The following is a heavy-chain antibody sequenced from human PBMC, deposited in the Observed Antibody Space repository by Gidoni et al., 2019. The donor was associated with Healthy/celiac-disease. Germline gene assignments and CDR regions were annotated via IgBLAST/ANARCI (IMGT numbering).Heavy chain of an antibody. J-gene: IGHJ4*02. CDR1: GYSCTSYW. Sequence: EVQLVQSGAEVKKPGESLRISCKGSGYSCTSYWISWVRQMPGKGLGWMGGIDPIDSDTNYSPSFQGHVTISADKSISTAYLQWSSLKASDTAMYYCARLRTGGGGYDFWSGYEHGWGQGTLVTVSS. CDR3: ARLRTGGGGYDFWSGYEHG. CDR2: IDPIDSDT. V-gene: IGHV5-10-1*03. D-gene: IGHD3-3*01.